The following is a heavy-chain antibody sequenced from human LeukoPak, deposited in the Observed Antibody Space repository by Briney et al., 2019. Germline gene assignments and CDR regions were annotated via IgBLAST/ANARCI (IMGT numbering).Heavy chain of an antibody. Sequence: GESLKISCKGSGYDSGYSLTSHWIAWVRQMPGKGLAWMGIIYPRDSKTIYSPSFQGQVTISVDTSINTAYLQWISLKASDTAMYYCARHPIASGGAYNWFAPWGQGTLVTVSS. D-gene: IGHD6-13*01. CDR3: ARHPIASGGAYNWFAP. CDR2: IYPRDSKT. J-gene: IGHJ5*02. V-gene: IGHV5-51*01. CDR1: GYSLTSHW.